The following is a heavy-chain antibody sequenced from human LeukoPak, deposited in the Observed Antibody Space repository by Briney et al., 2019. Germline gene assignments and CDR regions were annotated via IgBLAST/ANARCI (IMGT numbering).Heavy chain of an antibody. V-gene: IGHV4-4*07. Sequence: SETLSLTCTVSGGSISSYYWSWIRQPAGKGLEWIGRIYTSGSTNYNPSLKSRVTISVDTSKNQFSLKLSSVTAADTAVYYCARHGAVDYYGSGSPDYWGQGTLVTVSS. CDR1: GGSISSYY. J-gene: IGHJ4*02. D-gene: IGHD3-10*01. CDR2: IYTSGST. CDR3: ARHGAVDYYGSGSPDY.